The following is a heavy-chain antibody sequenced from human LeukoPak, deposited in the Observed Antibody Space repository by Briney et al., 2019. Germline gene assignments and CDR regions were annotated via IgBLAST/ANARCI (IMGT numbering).Heavy chain of an antibody. CDR1: GYTFSGYS. CDR2: INPSSGSA. J-gene: IGHJ4*02. V-gene: IGHV1-46*01. CDR3: ARDWAHGSFDY. Sequence: ASVKVSRKASGYTFSGYSMHWVRQAPGQGPEWMGMINPSSGSATYAQKFQGSVTMTRDTSTTTLYMELSSLRSEDTAVYYCARDWAHGSFDYWGQGTPVIVSS. D-gene: IGHD3-10*01.